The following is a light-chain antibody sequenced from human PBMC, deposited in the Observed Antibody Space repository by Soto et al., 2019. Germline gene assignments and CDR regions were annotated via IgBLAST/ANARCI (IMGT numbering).Light chain of an antibody. V-gene: IGLV2-11*01. Sequence: QSALTQPRSVSGSPGQSVTISCTGTSSDVGGYNYVSWYQQHPGKAPKLMIYDVSKRPSGVHDRFSGSKSGNTTSLTISGLQAEDEADYYCCSYAGNYTPSFGGGTKLTVL. J-gene: IGLJ2*01. CDR3: CSYAGNYTPS. CDR2: DVS. CDR1: SSDVGGYNY.